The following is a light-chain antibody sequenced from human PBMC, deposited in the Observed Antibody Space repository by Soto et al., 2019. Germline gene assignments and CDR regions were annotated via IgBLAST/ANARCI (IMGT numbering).Light chain of an antibody. CDR2: GAS. CDR1: QSIGDY. Sequence: DIQMTQSPSTLSASVGDRVTISCRASQSIGDYLAWYQQKPGTAPNLLIYGASTLRSGVTSRFSGSRSGTDFTLTISSLQPEDVATYYCQKYNSAPFTFGPGTQVDIK. J-gene: IGKJ3*01. CDR3: QKYNSAPFT. V-gene: IGKV1-27*01.